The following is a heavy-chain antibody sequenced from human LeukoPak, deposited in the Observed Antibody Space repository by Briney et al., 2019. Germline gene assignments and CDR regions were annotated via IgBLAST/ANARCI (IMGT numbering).Heavy chain of an antibody. CDR2: ISYDGSNK. D-gene: IGHD6-13*01. V-gene: IGHV3-30-3*01. J-gene: IGHJ4*02. Sequence: PGRSLRLSCAASGFTFSSYAMHWVRQAPGKGLEWVAVISYDGSNKYYADSVKGRFTISRDNSKNTLHLQMNSLRAEDTAVYYCARTYSSSWYLFDYWGQGTLVTVSS. CDR3: ARTYSSSWYLFDY. CDR1: GFTFSSYA.